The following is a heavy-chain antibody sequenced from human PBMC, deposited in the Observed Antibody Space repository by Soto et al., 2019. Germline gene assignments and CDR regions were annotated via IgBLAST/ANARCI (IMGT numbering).Heavy chain of an antibody. V-gene: IGHV1-3*01. Sequence: ASVKVSCKASGYTFTSYAMHWVRQAPGQRLEWMGWINAGNGNTKYSQKFQGRVTITRDTSASTAYMELSSLRSEDTAVYYCARPHDYGDYEDAFDSWGQGTMVTVSS. J-gene: IGHJ3*02. CDR2: INAGNGNT. CDR1: GYTFTSYA. D-gene: IGHD4-17*01. CDR3: ARPHDYGDYEDAFDS.